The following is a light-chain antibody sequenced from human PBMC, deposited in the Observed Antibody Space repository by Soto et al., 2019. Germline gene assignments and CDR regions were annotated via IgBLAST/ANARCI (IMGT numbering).Light chain of an antibody. CDR1: SSDVGGYNY. CDR2: DVS. Sequence: QSALTQPRSVSGSPGQSVTISCTGTSSDVGGYNYVSWYQQHPGKAPKLMIYDVSKRPSGVPDRFSGSKSGNTASLTISGXXXEDEADXXCCSYAGSYTSDYVFGTGTKLTVL. V-gene: IGLV2-11*01. CDR3: CSYAGSYTSDYV. J-gene: IGLJ1*01.